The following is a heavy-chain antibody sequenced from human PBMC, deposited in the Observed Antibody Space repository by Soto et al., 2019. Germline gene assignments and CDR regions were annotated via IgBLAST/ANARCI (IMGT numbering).Heavy chain of an antibody. CDR2: FVPLFGTT. J-gene: IGHJ4*02. Sequence: QLVQSGSEVKKPGSSVKVSCQASGGTFSGYVVTWVRQAPGQGLEWMGEFVPLFGTTNYAQRFSGRITIPADQSTSTAYMELRTLRSDDTAVYYCATHGLGVSSPPYFDTWGQGTLVTVSS. CDR1: GGTFSGYV. V-gene: IGHV1-69*01. D-gene: IGHD3-16*01. CDR3: ATHGLGVSSPPYFDT.